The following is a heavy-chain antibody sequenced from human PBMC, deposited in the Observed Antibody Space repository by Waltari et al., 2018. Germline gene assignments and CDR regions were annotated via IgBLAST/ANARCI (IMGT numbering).Heavy chain of an antibody. D-gene: IGHD3-22*01. J-gene: IGHJ4*02. V-gene: IGHV4-59*01. CDR1: GGSIRSYY. Sequence: QVQLQESGPGLVTPSETLSLTCTVTGGSIRSYYWSWIRQPPGKGLEWIGYIHYSGSTNYNPSLKSRVTMSIDTSKNQFSLELSSVTAADTAVYYCARAPGVRVGFDFWCQGTLVTVSS. CDR2: IHYSGST. CDR3: ARAPGVRVGFDF.